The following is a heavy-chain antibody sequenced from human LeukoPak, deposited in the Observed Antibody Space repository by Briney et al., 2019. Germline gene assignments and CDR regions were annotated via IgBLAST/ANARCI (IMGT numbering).Heavy chain of an antibody. CDR3: ARSYYGSGTSYGMDV. Sequence: GGSLRLSCAVSGFAFSRHWMSWVRQAPGKGLEWLANIKQDGSEKYYVDSVEGRFTTSRDNAKNSLYLQMNSLRAEDTAVYYCARSYYGSGTSYGMDVWGQGTAVTVSS. V-gene: IGHV3-7*01. D-gene: IGHD3-10*01. CDR1: GFAFSRHW. J-gene: IGHJ6*02. CDR2: IKQDGSEK.